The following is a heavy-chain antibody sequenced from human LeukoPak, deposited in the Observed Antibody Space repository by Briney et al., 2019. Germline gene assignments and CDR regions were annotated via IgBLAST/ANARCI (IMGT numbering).Heavy chain of an antibody. V-gene: IGHV3-23*01. CDR2: ISGSGGST. D-gene: IGHD2-2*01. Sequence: PGGSLRLSCAASGLTFSSYAMSWVRQAPGKGLEWVSAISGSGGSTYYADSVKGRFTISRDNSKNTLYLQMNSLRAEDTAVYYCAKVRWDVVVPAASFDYWGQGTLVTVSS. CDR3: AKVRWDVVVPAASFDY. CDR1: GLTFSSYA. J-gene: IGHJ4*02.